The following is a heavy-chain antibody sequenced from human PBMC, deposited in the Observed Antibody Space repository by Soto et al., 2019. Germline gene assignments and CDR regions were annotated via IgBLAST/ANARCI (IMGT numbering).Heavy chain of an antibody. CDR2: ISDGVDRA. J-gene: IGHJ4*02. D-gene: IGHD6-19*01. Sequence: GGSLRLSCAASGFNFATYSMSWVRQAPGKGLEWVAGISDGVDRAYYGDSVKGRFTISRDTSKNMLYLRMNSLRAEDTAIYYCARYNAVADPYYFDSWGQGTLVTVSS. CDR3: ARYNAVADPYYFDS. CDR1: GFNFATYS. V-gene: IGHV3-23*01.